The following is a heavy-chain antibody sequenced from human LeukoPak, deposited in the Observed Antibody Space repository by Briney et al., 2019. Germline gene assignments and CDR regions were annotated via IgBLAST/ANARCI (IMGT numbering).Heavy chain of an antibody. CDR3: ARARAAMVIDY. CDR2: ISSSGSTI. CDR1: GFTFSDYY. Sequence: GGSLRLSCAASGFTFSDYYMSWIRQAPGKGLEWVSYISSSGSTIYYADSVKGRFTIYRDNAKNSLYLQMNSVRAEDTAVYYCARARAAMVIDYWGQGTLVTVSS. D-gene: IGHD5-18*01. V-gene: IGHV3-11*04. J-gene: IGHJ4*02.